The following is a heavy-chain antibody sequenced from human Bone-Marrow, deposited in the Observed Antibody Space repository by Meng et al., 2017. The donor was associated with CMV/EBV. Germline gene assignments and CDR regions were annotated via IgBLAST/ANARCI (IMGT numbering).Heavy chain of an antibody. D-gene: IGHD3-16*01. CDR3: ARVGLRGAYWFDP. CDR1: GYTFTSYG. V-gene: IGHV1-18*01. J-gene: IGHJ5*02. CDR2: ISAYNGNT. Sequence: ASVQVSCKASGYTFTSYGISWVRQAPGQGLEGVGWISAYNGNTNYAQKLQGRVTMTRDTSISTAYMELSRLRSDDTAVYYCARVGLRGAYWFDPWGQGTLATFSS.